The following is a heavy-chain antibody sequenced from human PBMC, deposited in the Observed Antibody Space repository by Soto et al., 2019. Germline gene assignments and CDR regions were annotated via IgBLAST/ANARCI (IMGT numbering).Heavy chain of an antibody. V-gene: IGHV4-34*01. CDR3: ARGGNAHNPAMGEGYDILTPLYYFDY. D-gene: IGHD3-9*01. Sequence: SETLSLTCAVYGGSFSGYYWSWIRQPPGKGLEWIGEINHSGSTNYNPSLKSRVTISVDTSKNQFSLKLSSVTAADTAVYYCARGGNAHNPAMGEGYDILTPLYYFDYWGQGTLVTVSS. CDR1: GGSFSGYY. CDR2: INHSGST. J-gene: IGHJ4*02.